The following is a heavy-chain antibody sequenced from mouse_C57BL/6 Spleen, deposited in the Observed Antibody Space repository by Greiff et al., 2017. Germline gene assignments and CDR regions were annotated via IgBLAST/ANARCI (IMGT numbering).Heavy chain of an antibody. V-gene: IGHV5-4*01. D-gene: IGHD4-1*01. CDR2: ISDGGSYT. CDR3: ARDGDSTGSYYFDY. CDR1: GFTFSSYA. J-gene: IGHJ2*01. Sequence: EVKLMESGGGLVKPGGSLKLSCAASGFTFSSYAMPWVRQTPEKRLEWVATISDGGSYTYYPDNVKGRFTISRDNAKNNLYLQMSHLKSEDTALYYSARDGDSTGSYYFDYWGQGTTLTVSS.